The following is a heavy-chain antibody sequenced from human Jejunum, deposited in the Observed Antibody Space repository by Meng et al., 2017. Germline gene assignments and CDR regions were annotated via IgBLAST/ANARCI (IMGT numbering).Heavy chain of an antibody. CDR3: ARDRFGFSSTSPHDF. CDR1: GYTFTSHG. V-gene: IGHV1-18*01. J-gene: IGHJ4*02. D-gene: IGHD2-2*01. CDR2: ISANTGNT. Sequence: QVKLVQSGAEVKKPGAPVKVSCKASGYTFTSHGLSWVRQAPGGGLEWMGWISANTGNTNCAQTFQGRATMTTDTSTSTAYLELRNLRSDDTAVYYCARDRFGFSSTSPHDFWGQGSLVTVSS.